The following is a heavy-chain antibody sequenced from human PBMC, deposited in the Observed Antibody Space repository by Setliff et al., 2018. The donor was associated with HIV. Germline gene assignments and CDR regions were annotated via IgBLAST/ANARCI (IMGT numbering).Heavy chain of an antibody. Sequence: PSETLSLTCTVSGDSISSGSHYGSWIRQPAVKGLEWIGHIYTGGNANYNPTLQSRVTISVDTSKNQFSLMLGSMTAADTAVYYCARERLSRLGFDYWGQGTLVTVSS. CDR3: ARERLSRLGFDY. V-gene: IGHV4-61*09. D-gene: IGHD1-1*01. CDR2: IYTGGNA. CDR1: GDSISSGSHY. J-gene: IGHJ4*02.